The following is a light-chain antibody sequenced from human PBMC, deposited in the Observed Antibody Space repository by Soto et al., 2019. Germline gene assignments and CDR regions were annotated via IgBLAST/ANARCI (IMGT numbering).Light chain of an antibody. CDR2: SNN. CDR1: SSDVGDYNY. V-gene: IGLV1-44*01. CDR3: AAWDDSLNRYV. J-gene: IGLJ1*01. Sequence: QSALTQPASVSGSPGQSITISCTGTSSDVGDYNYVSWYQQLPGTAPKLLIYSNNQRPSGVPDRFSGSKSGTSASLAISGLQSEDEADYYCAAWDDSLNRYVFGTGTKV.